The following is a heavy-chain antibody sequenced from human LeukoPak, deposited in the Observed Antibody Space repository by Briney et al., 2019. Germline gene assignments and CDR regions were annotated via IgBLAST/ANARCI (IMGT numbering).Heavy chain of an antibody. Sequence: GGSLRLSCAASGFTFSSYWMHWVRQAPGKGLVWVSRINSDGSSTSYADSVKGRFTIPRDNAKNTLYLQMNSLRAEDTAVYYCARRIQGMAPYYFDYWGQGTLVTVSS. CDR3: ARRIQGMAPYYFDY. D-gene: IGHD5-24*01. CDR2: INSDGSST. V-gene: IGHV3-74*01. J-gene: IGHJ4*02. CDR1: GFTFSSYW.